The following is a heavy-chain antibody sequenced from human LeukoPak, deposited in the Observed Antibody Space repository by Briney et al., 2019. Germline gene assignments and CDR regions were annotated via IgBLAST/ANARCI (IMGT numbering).Heavy chain of an antibody. Sequence: GGSLRLSCAASGFTFSRAWMSWVRQAPGKGLEWVANIKEDGSEDYYADSVKGRFAISKDYAKNSLYLQMNSLRAEDTAMYYCARDADGYEDWGQGTLVTVSS. CDR1: GFTFSRAW. V-gene: IGHV3-7*01. D-gene: IGHD5-24*01. J-gene: IGHJ4*02. CDR3: ARDADGYED. CDR2: IKEDGSED.